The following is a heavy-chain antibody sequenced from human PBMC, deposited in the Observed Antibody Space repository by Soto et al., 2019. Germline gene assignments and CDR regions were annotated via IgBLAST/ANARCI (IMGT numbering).Heavy chain of an antibody. D-gene: IGHD3-3*01. CDR3: ARGGDFWSGYYPYMDV. J-gene: IGHJ6*03. V-gene: IGHV4-59*11. Sequence: SETLSLTCTVFGGSISSHYWSWILQPPGKGLEWIGYIYYSGSTNYNPSLKSRVTISVDTSKNQFSLKLSSVTAADTAVYYCARGGDFWSGYYPYMDVWGKGTTVTVSS. CDR1: GGSISSHY. CDR2: IYYSGST.